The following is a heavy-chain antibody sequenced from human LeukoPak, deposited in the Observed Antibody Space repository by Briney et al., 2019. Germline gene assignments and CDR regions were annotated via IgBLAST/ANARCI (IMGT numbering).Heavy chain of an antibody. CDR1: GGSFSGYY. CDR3: ARGRFVIVVVPATLVRADYAFDI. V-gene: IGHV4-34*01. J-gene: IGHJ3*02. Sequence: SETLSLTCAVYGGSFSGYYWSWIRQPPGKGLEWIGEINHSGSTNYNPSLKSRVTISVDTSKNQFSLELSSVTAADTAVYYCARGRFVIVVVPATLVRADYAFDIWGQGTMVTVSS. D-gene: IGHD2-2*01. CDR2: INHSGST.